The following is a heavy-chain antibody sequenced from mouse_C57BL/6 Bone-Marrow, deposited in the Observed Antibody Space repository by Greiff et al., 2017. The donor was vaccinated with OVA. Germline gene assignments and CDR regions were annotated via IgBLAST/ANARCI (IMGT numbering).Heavy chain of an antibody. D-gene: IGHD2-4*01. V-gene: IGHV2-3*01. CDR2: IWGDGST. CDR1: GFSLTSYG. Sequence: QVQLQQSGPGLVAPSQSLSITCTVSGFSLTSYGVSWVRQPPGKGLEWLGVIWGDGSTNYHSALISRLSISKDNSNSQVFLKLNSLQTDDTATYYCAVRSTMITTGGSYYDAMDYGGQGTSVTVSS. CDR3: AVRSTMITTGGSYYDAMDY. J-gene: IGHJ4*01.